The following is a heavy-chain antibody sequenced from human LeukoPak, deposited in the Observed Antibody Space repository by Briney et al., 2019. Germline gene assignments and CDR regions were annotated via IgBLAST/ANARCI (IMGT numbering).Heavy chain of an antibody. D-gene: IGHD4-23*01. V-gene: IGHV3-7*01. CDR2: IKQDGSEK. Sequence: GGSLRLSCAASGFTFSSYWVSWVRQAPGKGLEWVANIKQDGSEKYYVDSVKGRFTISRDNAKNSLYLQMNSLRAEDTAVYYCARDFIYGGKGEAGGIYFDYWGQGTLVTVSS. CDR3: ARDFIYGGKGEAGGIYFDY. J-gene: IGHJ4*02. CDR1: GFTFSSYW.